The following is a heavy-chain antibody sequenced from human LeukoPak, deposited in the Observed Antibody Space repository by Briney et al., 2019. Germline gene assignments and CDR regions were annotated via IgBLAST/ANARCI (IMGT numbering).Heavy chain of an antibody. CDR2: INPNNGDT. D-gene: IGHD1-26*01. CDR3: ARDPGGSYRDYYYYMDV. CDR1: GYTFTDYY. J-gene: IGHJ6*03. V-gene: IGHV1-2*02. Sequence: ASVKVSCKASGYTFTDYYMHWVRQAPGQGLEWMGWINPNNGDTNYAQKFQGRVTMTRDTSISTAYMDLSRLTSDDTAVYYCARDPGGSYRDYYYYMDVWGKGTTVTVSS.